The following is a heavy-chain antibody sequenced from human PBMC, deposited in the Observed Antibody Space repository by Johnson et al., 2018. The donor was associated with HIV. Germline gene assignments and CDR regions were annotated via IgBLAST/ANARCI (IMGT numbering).Heavy chain of an antibody. D-gene: IGHD2-2*01. Sequence: QVQLVESGGGVVQPGRSLRLSCAASGFTFSSYGMHWVRQAPGKGLEWVAVISYDGSNKYYADSVKGRFTISRDNSKNTLYLQMNSLRAEDTAVYYCTGPHYCSSTSGYDAFDIWGQGTMVTVSS. CDR1: GFTFSSYG. CDR3: TGPHYCSSTSGYDAFDI. J-gene: IGHJ3*02. V-gene: IGHV3-30*03. CDR2: ISYDGSNK.